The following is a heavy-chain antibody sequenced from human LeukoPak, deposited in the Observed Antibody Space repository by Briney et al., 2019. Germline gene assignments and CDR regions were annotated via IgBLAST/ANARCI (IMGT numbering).Heavy chain of an antibody. D-gene: IGHD4-17*01. CDR3: ARSGTVTTVRAKGWFDP. CDR1: GGSISSSNW. CDR2: IYHSGST. V-gene: IGHV4-4*02. Sequence: SETLSLTCAVSGGSISSSNWWSWVRQPPGKGLEWIGEIYHSGSTNYNPSLKSRVTISVDKSKNQFSLKLSSVTAADTAVYYCARSGTVTTVRAKGWFDPWGQGTLVTVSS. J-gene: IGHJ5*02.